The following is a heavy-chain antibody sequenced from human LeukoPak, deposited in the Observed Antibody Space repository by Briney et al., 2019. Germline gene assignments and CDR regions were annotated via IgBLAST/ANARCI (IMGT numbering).Heavy chain of an antibody. CDR2: ISGSGGST. V-gene: IGHV3-23*01. J-gene: IGHJ4*02. D-gene: IGHD3-22*01. CDR1: GFTFSSYA. CDR3: AKDSPLGYYDSSGYLDY. Sequence: LSGGSLRLSCAASGFTFSSYAMSWVRQAPGKGLEWVSAISGSGGSTYYADSVKGRFTISRGNSKNTLYLQMNSLRAEDTAVYYCAKDSPLGYYDSSGYLDYWGQGTLVTVSS.